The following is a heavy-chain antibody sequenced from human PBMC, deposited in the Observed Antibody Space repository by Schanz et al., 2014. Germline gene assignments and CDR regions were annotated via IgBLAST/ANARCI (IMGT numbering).Heavy chain of an antibody. CDR3: ARSNYYDNSDYYNSFDY. Sequence: QVHLVQSGAEVKKPGSSVKVSCQAFGDTFSKYNIMWVRQAPGQGLEWMGRIIPILGIANYAQKFQGRVTNTADKSTSTAYMDLSSLRPEDTAVYYCARSNYYDNSDYYNSFDYWGQGTLVTVSS. J-gene: IGHJ4*02. D-gene: IGHD3-22*01. CDR2: IIPILGIA. CDR1: GDTFSKYN. V-gene: IGHV1-69*02.